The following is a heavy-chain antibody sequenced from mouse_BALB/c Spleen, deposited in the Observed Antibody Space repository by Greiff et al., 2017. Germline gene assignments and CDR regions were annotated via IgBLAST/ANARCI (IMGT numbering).Heavy chain of an antibody. V-gene: IGHV1-15*01. CDR3: IVTTDYYAMDY. D-gene: IGHD1-1*01. CDR1: GYTFTDYE. J-gene: IGHJ4*01. Sequence: VQLQQSGAELVRPGASVTLSCKASGYTFTDYEMHWVKQTPVHGLEWIGAIDPETGGTAYNQKFKGKATLTADKSSSTAYMELRSLTSEDSAVYYCIVTTDYYAMDYWGQGTSVTVSS. CDR2: IDPETGGT.